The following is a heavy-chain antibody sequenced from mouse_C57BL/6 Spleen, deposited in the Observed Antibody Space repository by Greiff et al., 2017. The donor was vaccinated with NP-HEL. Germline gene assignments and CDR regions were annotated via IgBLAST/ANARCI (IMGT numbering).Heavy chain of an antibody. Sequence: QVQLQQPGAELVKPGASVKLSCKASGYTFTSYWMQWVKQRPGQGLEWIGEIDPSDSYTNSNQKFKGKATLTVDTSSSTAYMQLSSLTSADSAVYYCARWGVHWYFDVWGTGTTVTVSS. V-gene: IGHV1-50*01. CDR1: GYTFTSYW. CDR2: IDPSDSYT. J-gene: IGHJ1*03. CDR3: ARWGVHWYFDV.